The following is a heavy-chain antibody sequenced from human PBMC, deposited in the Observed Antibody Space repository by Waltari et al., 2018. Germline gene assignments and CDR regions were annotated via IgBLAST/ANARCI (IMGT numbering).Heavy chain of an antibody. Sequence: QAHLVQSGAEVKKPGASVKVSCKTSGYCFIGYYIHWVRQAPGQGLEWMGWINPTTGTTRYARKFQKRISVTTDASIDTAYMELTSLTSDDTAVYYCTRGFQLIPEIWFDSWGQGSLVTVSS. J-gene: IGHJ5*01. CDR3: TRGFQLIPEIWFDS. D-gene: IGHD1-1*01. V-gene: IGHV1-2*02. CDR2: INPTTGTT. CDR1: GYCFIGYY.